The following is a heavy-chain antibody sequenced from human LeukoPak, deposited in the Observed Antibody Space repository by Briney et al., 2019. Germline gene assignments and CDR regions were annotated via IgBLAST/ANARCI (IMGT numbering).Heavy chain of an antibody. J-gene: IGHJ5*02. D-gene: IGHD4-17*01. CDR1: GFTVSSNY. Sequence: PGGSLRLSCAASGFTVSSNYMSWVRQAPGKGLEWVSVIYSGGSTYYADSVKGRFTISRDNSKNTLYLQMNSLRAEDTAVYYCARAALRLNWFDPWGQGTLVTVSS. CDR3: ARAALRLNWFDP. CDR2: IYSGGST. V-gene: IGHV3-66*01.